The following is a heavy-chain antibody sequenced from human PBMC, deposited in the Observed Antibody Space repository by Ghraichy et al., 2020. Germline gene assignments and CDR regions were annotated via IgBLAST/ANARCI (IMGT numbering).Heavy chain of an antibody. CDR3: ARAVLVPIVPSVGPFDY. D-gene: IGHD2-2*01. J-gene: IGHJ4*03. V-gene: IGHV3-23*01. Sequence: GGSLRLSCAVSGFTIRNYAMRWVRQAPGKGMEWVSSLSGSGGKTYLADSVEGCYTISRDTSNKTLYLHMNTLRSEDTAISYCARAVLVPIVPSVGPFDYCGHRTLVSVSS. CDR1: GFTIRNYA. CDR2: LSGSGGKT.